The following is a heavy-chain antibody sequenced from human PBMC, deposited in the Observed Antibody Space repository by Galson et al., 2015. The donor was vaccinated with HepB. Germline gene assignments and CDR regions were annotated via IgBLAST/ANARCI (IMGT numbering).Heavy chain of an antibody. D-gene: IGHD3-10*01. J-gene: IGHJ5*02. Sequence: LRLSCAASGFTFGRHFMNWVRQAPGKGLEWISYIRSDSGVTKYPDSVKGRFTITRDNARNSLYLQMNSLRDEDTAVYYCERGLGSASYSDHRFDPWGQGTLVTVSS. CDR3: ERGLGSASYSDHRFDP. V-gene: IGHV3-48*02. CDR1: GFTFGRHF. CDR2: IRSDSGVT.